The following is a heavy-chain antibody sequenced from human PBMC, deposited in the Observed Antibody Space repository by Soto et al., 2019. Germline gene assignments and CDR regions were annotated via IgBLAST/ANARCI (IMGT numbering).Heavy chain of an antibody. J-gene: IGHJ4*03. Sequence: QLQLQESGPGLVEPSETLSLTCSVSGDSMSSYYWSWIRQSAEKGLEWIGRISPTGTTSNIPSLMSRFTLSLDTSKNQFSLNLRLVAAAVTAFYCCAGEQSGAANFWGQGTLVTVS. D-gene: IGHD2-15*01. CDR1: GDSMSSYY. CDR3: AGEQSGAANF. V-gene: IGHV4-4*07. CDR2: ISPTGTT.